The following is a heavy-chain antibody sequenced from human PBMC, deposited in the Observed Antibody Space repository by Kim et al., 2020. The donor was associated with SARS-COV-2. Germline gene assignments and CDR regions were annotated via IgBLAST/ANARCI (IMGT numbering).Heavy chain of an antibody. V-gene: IGHV3-21*01. CDR2: IGSSSEYI. CDR3: AREAKSDS. J-gene: IGHJ4*02. Sequence: GGSLRLSCAASGFAFSSYSMNWVRQAPGKGLEWVSSIGSSSEYIYYADSVKGRFTISRDNAKNSLYLQMNSLRAEDTAVYYCAREAKSDSWGQGTLVTV. CDR1: GFAFSSYS.